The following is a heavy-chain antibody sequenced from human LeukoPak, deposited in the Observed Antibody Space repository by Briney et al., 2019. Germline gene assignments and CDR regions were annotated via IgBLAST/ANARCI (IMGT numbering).Heavy chain of an antibody. J-gene: IGHJ2*01. CDR2: IYYSGST. V-gene: IGHV4-39*01. CDR1: GGSISSSSYY. Sequence: SETLSLTCTVSGGSISSSSYYWGWIRQPPGKGLEWIGSIYYSGSTYYNPSLKSRVTISVDTSKNQFSLKLSSVTAADTAVYYCARVRRGVLASKPYWYFDLWGRGTLVTVSS. CDR3: ARVRRGVLASKPYWYFDL. D-gene: IGHD2-8*01.